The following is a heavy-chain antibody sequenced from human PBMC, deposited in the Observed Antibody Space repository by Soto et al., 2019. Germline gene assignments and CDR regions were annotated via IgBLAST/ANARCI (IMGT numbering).Heavy chain of an antibody. Sequence: QVQLQESGPGLMKPSQTLSLTCTVSGGSISSGDYYWSWIRQPPGKGLEWIGYIYYSGSTYYNPSLKSRVTISVDTSKNQFSLKLSSVTAADTAVYYCARGQVIVVPPSYYYGMDVWGQGTTVTVSS. CDR1: GGSISSGDYY. CDR3: ARGQVIVVPPSYYYGMDV. CDR2: IYYSGST. D-gene: IGHD3-22*01. V-gene: IGHV4-30-4*01. J-gene: IGHJ6*02.